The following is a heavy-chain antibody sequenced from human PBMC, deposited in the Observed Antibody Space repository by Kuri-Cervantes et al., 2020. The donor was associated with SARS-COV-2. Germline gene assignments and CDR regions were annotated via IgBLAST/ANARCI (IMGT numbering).Heavy chain of an antibody. J-gene: IGHJ5*02. D-gene: IGHD3-3*01. CDR3: ARAGITIFGVVRKNWFDP. V-gene: IGHV4-61*01. Sequence: SETLSLTCTVSGGSVSSGSYYWSWIRQPPGKGLEWIGYIYYSGSTNYNPSLKSRVTISVDTSKNQFSLKLSSVTAADTAVYYCARAGITIFGVVRKNWFDPWGQGTLVTVSS. CDR2: IYYSGST. CDR1: GGSVSSGSYY.